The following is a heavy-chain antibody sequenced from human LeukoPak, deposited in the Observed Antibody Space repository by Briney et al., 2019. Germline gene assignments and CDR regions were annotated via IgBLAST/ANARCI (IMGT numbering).Heavy chain of an antibody. CDR2: IKQDGRDK. D-gene: IGHD6-19*01. Sequence: GGSLRLSCAVSGFNFRNYWMAWVRQAPGKGLEWVANIKQDGRDKYYVDSVKGRFTISKDNAKNSLYLQMNSLRPEDTAVYYCARATAVAGFDCWGQGTLVTVSS. CDR3: ARATAVAGFDC. J-gene: IGHJ4*02. V-gene: IGHV3-7*03. CDR1: GFNFRNYW.